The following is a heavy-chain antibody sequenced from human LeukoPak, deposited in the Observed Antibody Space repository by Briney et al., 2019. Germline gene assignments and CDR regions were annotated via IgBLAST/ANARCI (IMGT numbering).Heavy chain of an antibody. D-gene: IGHD1-7*01. CDR2: FSSGGSA. Sequence: SETLSLTCIVPGGSISSSSYYWAWIRQSPGKGLEWIGTFSSGGSAYYNPSLTSRVFISKDTSDNQFSLRLYSVTAADTAVYYCARKQTGTMYDVWGQGTQVTVSS. J-gene: IGHJ4*02. CDR3: ARKQTGTMYDV. V-gene: IGHV4-39*07. CDR1: GGSISSSSYY.